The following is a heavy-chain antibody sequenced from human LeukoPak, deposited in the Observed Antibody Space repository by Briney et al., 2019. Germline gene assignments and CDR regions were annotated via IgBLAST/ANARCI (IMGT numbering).Heavy chain of an antibody. D-gene: IGHD2-21*02. CDR2: ISSSSSYI. CDR3: AKSLHIVVVTAIMAYFDY. Sequence: PGGSLRLSCAASGFTFSSYSMNWVRQAPGKGLEWVSSISSSSSYIYYADSVKGRFTISRDNAKNSLYLQMNSLRAEDTAVYYCAKSLHIVVVTAIMAYFDYWGQGTLVTVSS. J-gene: IGHJ4*02. CDR1: GFTFSSYS. V-gene: IGHV3-21*04.